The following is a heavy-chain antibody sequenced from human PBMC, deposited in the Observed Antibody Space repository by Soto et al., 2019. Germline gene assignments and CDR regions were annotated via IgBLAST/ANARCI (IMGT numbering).Heavy chain of an antibody. CDR3: APSGRGGKYYFDY. D-gene: IGHD3-10*01. Sequence: VASVKVSCKASGYTFTGYYMHWVRQAPGQGLEWMGWINPNSGGTNYAQKFQGWVTMTRDTSISTAYMELSRLRSDDTAVYYCAPSGRGGKYYFDYWGQGTLVTVSS. CDR2: INPNSGGT. CDR1: GYTFTGYY. J-gene: IGHJ4*02. V-gene: IGHV1-2*04.